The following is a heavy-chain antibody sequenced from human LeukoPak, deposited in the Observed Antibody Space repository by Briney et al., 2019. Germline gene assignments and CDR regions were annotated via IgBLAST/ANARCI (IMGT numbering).Heavy chain of an antibody. D-gene: IGHD2-21*02. J-gene: IGHJ6*02. CDR3: ATWVTSGYYALDV. Sequence: PSETLSLTCTVSGGSITSYYWSWIREPTGKGLEWIGYIFGSGTTNYNPSVKSRVTISVDTSKTQFSLKLSSVTAADTAVYYCATWVTSGYYALDVWGQGTTVIVSS. CDR2: IFGSGTT. V-gene: IGHV4-59*01. CDR1: GGSITSYY.